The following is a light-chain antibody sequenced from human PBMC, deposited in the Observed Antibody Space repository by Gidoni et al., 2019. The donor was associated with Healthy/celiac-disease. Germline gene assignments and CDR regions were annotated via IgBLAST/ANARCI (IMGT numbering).Light chain of an antibody. CDR3: QRYNNWPRGT. CDR2: GAS. Sequence: EIVMTQSPATLSVSPGERATLSCRASQSVSSNLAWYQQKPGQAPRLLSYGASTRATGIPARFSGSGSGTEFTLTISGLRSEDFAVYFCQRYNNWPRGTFGQGTKVEIK. J-gene: IGKJ1*01. CDR1: QSVSSN. V-gene: IGKV3-15*01.